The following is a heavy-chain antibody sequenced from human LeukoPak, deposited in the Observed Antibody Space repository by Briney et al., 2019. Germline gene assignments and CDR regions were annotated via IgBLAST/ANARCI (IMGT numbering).Heavy chain of an antibody. CDR3: AREGASPYYDSSGYYHYFDY. J-gene: IGHJ4*02. V-gene: IGHV1-18*01. CDR2: ISAYNGNT. CDR1: GFTFTSYG. D-gene: IGHD3-22*01. Sequence: ASVKVSCKASGFTFTSYGISWVRQAPGQGLEWMGWISAYNGNTNYAQKLQGRVTMTTDTSTSTAYMELRSLRSDDTAVYYFAREGASPYYDSSGYYHYFDYWGQGALVTVSS.